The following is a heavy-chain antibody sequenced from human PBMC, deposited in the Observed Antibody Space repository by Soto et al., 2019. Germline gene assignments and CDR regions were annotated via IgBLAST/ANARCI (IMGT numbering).Heavy chain of an antibody. CDR1: GFTFTTYA. CDR2: ISGSGGST. Sequence: EVQVLESGGGLVQPGGSLRLSCVASGFTFTTYAMTWVRQAPGKGLEWVSIISGSGGSTHYADSVKGRFSISRDNSKYTLYLQIIGLRAEDTAVYYCAKTGFGRYCSSTSCVDFHSWGQGALVTVSS. V-gene: IGHV3-23*01. D-gene: IGHD2-2*01. J-gene: IGHJ4*02. CDR3: AKTGFGRYCSSTSCVDFHS.